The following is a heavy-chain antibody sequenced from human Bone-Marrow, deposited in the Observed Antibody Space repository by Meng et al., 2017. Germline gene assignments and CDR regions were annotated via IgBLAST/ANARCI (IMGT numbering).Heavy chain of an antibody. CDR2: IIPILGTA. J-gene: IGHJ4*02. CDR3: ARNNWNDVVTPFDY. CDR1: GGTFSSYA. Sequence: AQLVQTRAAVKKPGSSVKVSCSASGGTFSSYAISWVRQAPGQGLEWIGGIIPILGTANYAQKFQGRVTITADESTSTAYMELSSLRSEDTAVYYCARNNWNDVVTPFDYWGQGTLVTVSS. D-gene: IGHD1-1*01. V-gene: IGHV1-69*01.